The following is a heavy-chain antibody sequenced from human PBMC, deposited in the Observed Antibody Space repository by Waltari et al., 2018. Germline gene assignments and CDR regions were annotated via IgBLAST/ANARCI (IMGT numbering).Heavy chain of an antibody. Sequence: QVQLQESGPGLVKPSQTLSLTCTVSGGSISSGDYYWRWFRQPPGKGLEWLGYIYYSGSTYYNPSLKSRVTISVDTSKNQFSLKLSSVTAADTAVYYCAREGLPEYYFDYWGQGTLVTVSS. J-gene: IGHJ4*02. V-gene: IGHV4-30-4*08. CDR3: AREGLPEYYFDY. D-gene: IGHD5-12*01. CDR1: GGSISSGDYY. CDR2: IYYSGST.